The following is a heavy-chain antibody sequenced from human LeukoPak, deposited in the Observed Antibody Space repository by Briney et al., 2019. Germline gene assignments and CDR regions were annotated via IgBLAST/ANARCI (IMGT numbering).Heavy chain of an antibody. D-gene: IGHD5-18*01. Sequence: GGSLRLSCAASGFTFSSYAMHWVRQAPGKGLEWVAVISYDGSNKYYADSVKGRFTISRDNSKNTLYLQMNSLRAEDTAVYYCAKKFAMARGGFDYWGQGTLVTVSS. CDR2: ISYDGSNK. J-gene: IGHJ4*02. CDR1: GFTFSSYA. CDR3: AKKFAMARGGFDY. V-gene: IGHV3-30-3*02.